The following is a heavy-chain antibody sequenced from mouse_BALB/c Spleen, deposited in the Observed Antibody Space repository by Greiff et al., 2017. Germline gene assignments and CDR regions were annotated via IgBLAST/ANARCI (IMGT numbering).Heavy chain of an antibody. CDR2: IRNKANGYTT. Sequence: EVQLVESGGGLVQPGGSLRLSCATSGFTFTDYYMSWVRQPPGKALEWLGFIRNKANGYTTEYSASVKGRFTISRDNSQSILYLQMNTLRAEDSATYYCARGVKGLRRYMDYWGQGTSVTVSS. CDR1: GFTFTDYY. D-gene: IGHD2-4*01. V-gene: IGHV7-3*02. J-gene: IGHJ4*01. CDR3: ARGVKGLRRYMDY.